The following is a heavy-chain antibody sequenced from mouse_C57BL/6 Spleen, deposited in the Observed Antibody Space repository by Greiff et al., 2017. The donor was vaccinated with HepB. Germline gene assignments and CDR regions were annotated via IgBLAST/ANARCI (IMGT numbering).Heavy chain of an antibody. CDR2: ISSGSSTI. D-gene: IGHD4-1*01. V-gene: IGHV5-17*01. CDR1: GFTFSDYG. Sequence: EVQLVESGGGLVKPGRSLKLSCAASGFTFSDYGMHWVRQAPEKGLEWVAYISSGSSTIYYADTVKGRFTISRDNAKNTLFLQMTSLRSEDTAMYYCARNGRDYWGQGTSVTVSS. CDR3: ARNGRDY. J-gene: IGHJ4*01.